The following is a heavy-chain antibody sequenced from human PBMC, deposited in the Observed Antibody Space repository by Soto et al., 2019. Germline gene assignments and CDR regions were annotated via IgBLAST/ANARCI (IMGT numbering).Heavy chain of an antibody. D-gene: IGHD2-2*03. CDR2: IYYSGST. J-gene: IGHJ6*02. V-gene: IGHV4-30-4*01. Sequence: SETLSLTCTVSGGSIRSGDYYWSWIRQPPGKGLESIGYIYYSGSTYYNPSLKSRVTISVDTSKNQFSLKLSSVTAADTAVYYCARLNGYCVSTGCHGYYGMDVWGQGTTVTVSS. CDR3: ARLNGYCVSTGCHGYYGMDV. CDR1: GGSIRSGDYY.